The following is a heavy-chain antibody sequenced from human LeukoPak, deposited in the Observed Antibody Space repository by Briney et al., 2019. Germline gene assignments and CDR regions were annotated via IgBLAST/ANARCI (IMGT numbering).Heavy chain of an antibody. D-gene: IGHD1-26*01. CDR2: INPNSGGT. CDR1: GYTFTGYY. J-gene: IGHJ5*02. V-gene: IGHV1-2*02. CDR3: ARDGYRELAQHNWFDP. Sequence: ASVTVSCKASGYTFTGYYMHWVRQAPGQGLEWMGWINPNSGGTNYAQKFQCRVTMTRDTSISTAYMELSRLRSDDTAVYYCARDGYRELAQHNWFDPWGQGTLVTVSS.